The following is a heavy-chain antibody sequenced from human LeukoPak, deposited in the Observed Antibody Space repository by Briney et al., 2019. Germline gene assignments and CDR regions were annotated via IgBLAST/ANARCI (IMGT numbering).Heavy chain of an antibody. CDR1: GFTFSSYW. J-gene: IGHJ5*02. CDR2: IWYDGSNK. D-gene: IGHD5-24*01. Sequence: GGSLRLSCAASGFTFSSYWMHWVRQAPGKGLEWVAVIWYDGSNKYYADSVKGRFTISRDNSKNTLYLQMNSLRAEDTAVYYCARDPGRWLQLGYGWFDPWGQGTLVTVSS. V-gene: IGHV3-33*08. CDR3: ARDPGRWLQLGYGWFDP.